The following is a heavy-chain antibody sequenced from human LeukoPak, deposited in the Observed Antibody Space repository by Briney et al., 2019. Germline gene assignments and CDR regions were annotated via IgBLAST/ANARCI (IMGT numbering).Heavy chain of an antibody. CDR3: ARDRRIAVAGTKGGGLGY. J-gene: IGHJ4*02. V-gene: IGHV1-2*04. CDR1: GYTFTGYY. D-gene: IGHD6-19*01. Sequence: ASVKVSCKASGYTFTGYYMHWVRQAPGQGLEWMGWINPNSGGTNYAQKFQGWVTMTRDTSISTAYMELSRLRSDDTAVYYCARDRRIAVAGTKGGGLGYWGQGTLVSVSS. CDR2: INPNSGGT.